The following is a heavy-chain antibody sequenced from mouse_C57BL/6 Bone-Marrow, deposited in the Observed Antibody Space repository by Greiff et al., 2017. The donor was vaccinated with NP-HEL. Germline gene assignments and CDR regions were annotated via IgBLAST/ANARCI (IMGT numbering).Heavy chain of an antibody. D-gene: IGHD2-14*01. CDR1: GFTFSDYG. J-gene: IGHJ4*01. CDR3: ARGYRGAMDY. Sequence: EVQRVESGGGLVKPGGSLKLSCAASGFTFSDYGMHWVRQAPEKGLEWVAYISSGSSTIYYAATVKGRFTISRDNAKNTLFLQMTSLRSEDTAMYYCARGYRGAMDYWGQGTSVTVSS. V-gene: IGHV5-17*01. CDR2: ISSGSSTI.